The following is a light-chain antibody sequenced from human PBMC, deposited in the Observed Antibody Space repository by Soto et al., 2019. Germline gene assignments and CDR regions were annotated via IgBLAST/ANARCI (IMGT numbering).Light chain of an antibody. CDR1: QSVSSY. CDR2: DAS. CDR3: QQRSNWPPFT. J-gene: IGKJ3*01. V-gene: IGKV3-11*01. Sequence: EIVLTQSPATLSLSPGERATLSCRASQSVSSYLAWYQQKPGQAPRLLIYDASNRATGIPARFSGSGSGTDFTLTISSLEPEDFAVYYCQQRSNWPPFTFGPGTKVHSK.